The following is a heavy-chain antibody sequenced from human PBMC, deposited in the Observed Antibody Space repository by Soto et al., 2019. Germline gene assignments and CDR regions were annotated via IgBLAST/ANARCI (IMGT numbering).Heavy chain of an antibody. D-gene: IGHD4-17*01. J-gene: IGHJ5*02. CDR1: GFTFSSYS. V-gene: IGHV3-48*02. Sequence: PGGSLRLSCAASGFTFSSYSMNWVRQAPGKGLEWVSYISSSSSTICYADSVKGRFTISRDNAKNSLYLQMNSLRDEDTAVYYCARENYGDYLNWFDPWGQGTLVTVSS. CDR3: ARENYGDYLNWFDP. CDR2: ISSSSSTI.